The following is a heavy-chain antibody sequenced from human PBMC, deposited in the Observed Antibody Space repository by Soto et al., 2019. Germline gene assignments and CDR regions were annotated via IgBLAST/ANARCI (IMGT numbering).Heavy chain of an antibody. Sequence: GGSLRLSCAASGFTFSTYNMNWVRQAPGKGLEWVSYISSSSSTIFYTDSVKGRFTVSRDNAKNSLYLQMNSLRAEDTAVYYWARDQLYYNDISGRPLNAFDVWGQGTMVTVSS. V-gene: IGHV3-48*01. CDR1: GFTFSTYN. J-gene: IGHJ3*01. D-gene: IGHD3-22*01. CDR2: ISSSSSTI. CDR3: ARDQLYYNDISGRPLNAFDV.